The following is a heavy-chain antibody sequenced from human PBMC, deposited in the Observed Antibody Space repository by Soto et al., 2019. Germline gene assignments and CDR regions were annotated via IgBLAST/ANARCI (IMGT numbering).Heavy chain of an antibody. J-gene: IGHJ6*02. CDR3: ARVDTAMVRGERYGMDV. D-gene: IGHD5-18*01. Sequence: QVQLVQSGAEVKKPGSSVKVSCKASGGTFSSYAISWVRQAPGQGLEWMGGIIPIFGTANYAQKFQGRVTITADESTSTAYMELSGLRSEDTAVYYCARVDTAMVRGERYGMDVWGQGTTVTVSS. V-gene: IGHV1-69*01. CDR1: GGTFSSYA. CDR2: IIPIFGTA.